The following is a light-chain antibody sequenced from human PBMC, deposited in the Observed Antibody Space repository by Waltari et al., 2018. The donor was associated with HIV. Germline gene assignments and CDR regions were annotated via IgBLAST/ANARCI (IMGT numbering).Light chain of an antibody. Sequence: DIVMTQSPDSLAVSLGERATINCTSSPSVLYSSNNKNYLAWYQQKPGQPPKLLIYWASTRESGFPDRFSGSGSGTDFALTISSLQAEDVAVYYCQEFYSNHLSFGPGTKVEIK. J-gene: IGKJ3*01. CDR3: QEFYSNHLS. V-gene: IGKV4-1*01. CDR1: PSVLYSSNNKNY. CDR2: WAS.